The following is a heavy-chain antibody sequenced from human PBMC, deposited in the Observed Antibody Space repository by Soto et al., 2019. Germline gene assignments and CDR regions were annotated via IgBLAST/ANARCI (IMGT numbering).Heavy chain of an antibody. V-gene: IGHV1-18*01. CDR3: TREGSAPYYYYGMDA. CDR2: INTHNGNT. CDR1: GYTFTTYG. J-gene: IGHJ6*02. D-gene: IGHD3-10*01. Sequence: ASVKVSCKASGYTFTTYGISWVRQAPGQGLEWLGWINTHNGNTNYAQNLQGRVIMTADTSTNTAYVELRSLRSDDTAIYYCTREGSAPYYYYGMDAWGQGTTVTVSS.